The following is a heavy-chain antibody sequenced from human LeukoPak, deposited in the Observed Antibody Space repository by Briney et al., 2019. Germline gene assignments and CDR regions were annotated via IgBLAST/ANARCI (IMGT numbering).Heavy chain of an antibody. CDR2: IIPIFGTA. V-gene: IGHV1-69*05. CDR3: ARDLGYGDPDY. J-gene: IGHJ4*02. D-gene: IGHD4-17*01. Sequence: SVKVSCKASGGTFSSYAISWVRQAPGQGHEWMGRIIPIFGTANYAQKFQGRVTITTDESTSTAYMELSSLRSEDTAVYYCARDLGYGDPDYWGQGTLVTVSS. CDR1: GGTFSSYA.